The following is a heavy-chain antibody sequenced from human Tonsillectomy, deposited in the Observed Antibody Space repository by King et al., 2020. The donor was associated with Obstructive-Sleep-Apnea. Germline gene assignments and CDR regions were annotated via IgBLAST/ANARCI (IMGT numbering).Heavy chain of an antibody. D-gene: IGHD3-10*01. CDR1: GYSFTSYW. J-gene: IGHJ4*02. Sequence: VQLVESGAEVKKPGESLKISCKVSGYSFTSYWIGWVRQMPGKGLEWMGIIYPGDSDTRYSPSFQGQVTISADKSISTAYLQWSSLKASDTAMYYCARSPYYYGSGSYYNAFDYWGQGTLVTVSS. CDR3: ARSPYYYGSGSYYNAFDY. CDR2: IYPGDSDT. V-gene: IGHV5-51*01.